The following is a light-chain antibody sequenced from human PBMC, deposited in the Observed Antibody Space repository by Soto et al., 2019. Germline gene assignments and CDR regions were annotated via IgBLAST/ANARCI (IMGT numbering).Light chain of an antibody. CDR2: EVN. Sequence: LTQPAAVSGSPGQSITISCTGTSSDIGTYNLVSWYQQHPGKAPKLMIYEVNKRPSGVSDRFSGSKSGNTASLTISGLQAEDEADYYCCSYAGSSTLYVFGTGTKVTVL. CDR3: CSYAGSSTLYV. J-gene: IGLJ1*01. CDR1: SSDIGTYNL. V-gene: IGLV2-23*02.